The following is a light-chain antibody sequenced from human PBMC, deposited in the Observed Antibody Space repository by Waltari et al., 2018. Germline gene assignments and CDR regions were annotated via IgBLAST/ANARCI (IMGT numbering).Light chain of an antibody. Sequence: EIVLTQSPGTLSLSPGARATLSCRAIQSVSNDYLAWYHQQPGQAPMRLIFDASSRATGIPDRFRGSGSGRDFTLTISRLEPEDFVVYYCQHYGSSPYTFGQGTKLE. CDR3: QHYGSSPYT. V-gene: IGKV3-20*01. CDR1: QSVSNDY. CDR2: DAS. J-gene: IGKJ2*01.